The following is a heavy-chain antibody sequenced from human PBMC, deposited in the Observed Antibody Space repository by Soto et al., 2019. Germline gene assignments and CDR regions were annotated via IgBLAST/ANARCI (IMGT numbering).Heavy chain of an antibody. CDR1: GGSITSSNYY. CDR3: ARYYYDSSGYFQGDY. D-gene: IGHD3-22*01. CDR2: VYYSGIT. Sequence: SETLSLTCTVSGGSITSSNYYWGWIRQPPGKGLEWIGNVYYSGITYYNPSLKSRVTISVDTSKNQFSLKLSSVTAADTAVYYCARYYYDSSGYFQGDYWGQGTLVTVSS. J-gene: IGHJ4*02. V-gene: IGHV4-39*07.